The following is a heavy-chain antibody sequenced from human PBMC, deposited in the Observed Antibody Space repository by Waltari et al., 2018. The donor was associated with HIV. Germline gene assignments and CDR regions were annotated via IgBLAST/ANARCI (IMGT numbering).Heavy chain of an antibody. D-gene: IGHD1-26*01. CDR3: ARELGAGGDSGGAFDL. CDR2: INPNSGGT. V-gene: IGHV1-2*06. J-gene: IGHJ2*01. CDR1: GYTFTGYY. Sequence: QVQLVQSGAEVKKPGASVKVSCKASGYTFTGYYMHWVRQAPGQGLEWMGRINPNSGGTNYAQKFQGRVTKTRDTSISTAYMELSRLRSDDTAVDYCARELGAGGDSGGAFDLWGRGTLVTVSS.